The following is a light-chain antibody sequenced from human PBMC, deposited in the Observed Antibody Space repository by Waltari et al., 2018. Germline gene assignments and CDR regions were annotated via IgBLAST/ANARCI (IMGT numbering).Light chain of an antibody. CDR3: AAWDDSLSGPV. CDR2: RNS. CDR1: TSNIGVNF. V-gene: IGLV1-47*01. Sequence: QSVLTQPPSASGTPGQSVTISCSGSTSNIGVNFVYWYQQFPGTAPKRLIYRNSQRPSGVPDRFSGSKSGTSASLSISGLRSEDEANYYCAAWDDSLSGPVFGGETELTVL. J-gene: IGLJ3*02.